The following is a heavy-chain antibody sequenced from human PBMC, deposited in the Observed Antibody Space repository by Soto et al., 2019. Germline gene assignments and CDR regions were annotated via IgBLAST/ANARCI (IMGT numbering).Heavy chain of an antibody. V-gene: IGHV4-39*01. J-gene: IGHJ4*02. CDR1: GGSISSSSYY. Sequence: QLQLQESGPGLVKPSETLSLTCTVSGGSISSSSYYWGWIRQPPGKGLEWIGSIYYSGSTYYNPSLKSRVTISVDTSKNQFSLKLSSVTAADTAVYYCASLAIAAAGTGFDYWGQGTLVTVSS. CDR2: IYYSGST. CDR3: ASLAIAAAGTGFDY. D-gene: IGHD6-13*01.